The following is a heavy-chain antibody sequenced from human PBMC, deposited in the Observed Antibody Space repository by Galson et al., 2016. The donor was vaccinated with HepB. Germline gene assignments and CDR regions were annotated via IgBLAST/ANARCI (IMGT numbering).Heavy chain of an antibody. D-gene: IGHD2-21*01. Sequence: SETLSLTCSVSGASVSGNGYYWSWIRQPPGKSLEWIGYIYNSDTTNYSPSLKSRLTISVDTSKNLFSLKLTSVTAADTAVYYCVASKHLVVPWWFDPWGQGTLLTVSA. CDR3: VASKHLVVPWWFDP. CDR1: GASVSGNGYY. V-gene: IGHV4-61*08. J-gene: IGHJ5*02. CDR2: IYNSDTT.